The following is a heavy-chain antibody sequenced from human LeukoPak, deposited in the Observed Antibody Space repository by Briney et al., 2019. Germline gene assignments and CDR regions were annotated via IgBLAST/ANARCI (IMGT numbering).Heavy chain of an antibody. CDR3: ARAGGSYDFWSVLDY. V-gene: IGHV3-11*06. D-gene: IGHD3-3*01. CDR2: ISSSSSYT. J-gene: IGHJ4*02. Sequence: GGSLRLSCAASGFTFSDYYMSWIRQAPGKGLEWVSYISSSSSYTNYADSVKGRFTISRDNAKNSLYLQMNSLRAEDTAVYYCARAGGSYDFWSVLDYWGQGTLVTVSP. CDR1: GFTFSDYY.